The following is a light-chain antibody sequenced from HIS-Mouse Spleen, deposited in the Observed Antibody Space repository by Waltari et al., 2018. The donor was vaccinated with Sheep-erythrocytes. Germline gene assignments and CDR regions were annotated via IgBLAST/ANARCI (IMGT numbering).Light chain of an antibody. J-gene: IGLJ1*01. V-gene: IGLV2-11*01. CDR1: SSDVGGDNL. CDR2: DVS. CDR3: CSYAGSYNHV. Sequence: QSALTQPRSVSGSPGQSVTIACTGTSSDVGGDNLVSWYQQHPGKAPKLMIYDVSKRPSGVPDRFSGSKSGKTASLTISGLQAEDEADYYCCSYAGSYNHVFATGTKVTVL.